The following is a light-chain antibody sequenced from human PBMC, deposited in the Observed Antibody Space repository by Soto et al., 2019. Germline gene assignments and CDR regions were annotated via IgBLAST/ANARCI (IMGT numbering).Light chain of an antibody. J-gene: IGLJ3*02. Sequence: HSVLTQPPSMSAAPGQRVTISCSGTSSNIGDNYVSWYRQFPGTAPELLIYDNYKRPSGIPDRFSGSKSGTSATLGITGLQTGDEADYYCGTWDTSLSNWVFGGGTKLTVL. CDR3: GTWDTSLSNWV. V-gene: IGLV1-51*01. CDR1: SSNIGDNY. CDR2: DNY.